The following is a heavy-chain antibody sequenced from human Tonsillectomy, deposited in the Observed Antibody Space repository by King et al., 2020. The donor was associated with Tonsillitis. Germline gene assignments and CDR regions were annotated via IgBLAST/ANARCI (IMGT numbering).Heavy chain of an antibody. CDR3: ARGPPMDV. Sequence: VQLQQWGAGLLKPSETLSLTCAVYGVSFSGYYWSWIRQPPGKGLEWIGEINHSGSTNYNPSLKSRVTISVDTSKNQFSLKLSSVTAADTAVYYCARGPPMDVWGKGTTVTVSS. V-gene: IGHV4-34*01. CDR1: GVSFSGYY. CDR2: INHSGST. J-gene: IGHJ6*03.